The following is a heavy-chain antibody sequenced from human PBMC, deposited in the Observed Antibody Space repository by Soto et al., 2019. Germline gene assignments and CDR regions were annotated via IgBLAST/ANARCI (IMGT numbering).Heavy chain of an antibody. CDR3: ARYRREAVAGYTLDN. CDR1: GDSISSNC. Sequence: KCSEALSLTCTVSGDSISSNCWTWIRQPPGKGLEWIGYVYNSGSTNYNPSLKSRVTISEDTSKSQFSLKVNSMTAADTAVYYCARYRREAVAGYTLDNWGQGILVTVSS. V-gene: IGHV4-59*01. CDR2: VYNSGST. J-gene: IGHJ4*02. D-gene: IGHD6-13*01.